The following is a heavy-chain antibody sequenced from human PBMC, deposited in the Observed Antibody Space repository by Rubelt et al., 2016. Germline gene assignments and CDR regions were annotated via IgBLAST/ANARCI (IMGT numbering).Heavy chain of an antibody. D-gene: IGHD6-19*01. CDR2: IKQAGSEK. CDR3: ARAQYSSGWTG. V-gene: IGHV3-7*01. CDR1: GFTFSSYW. Sequence: EVKMVESGGGLVQPGGSLRLYCAASGFTFSSYWMSWVSQAPGKGLEWVATIKQAGSEKYYVDSVKGRLPISSDNAQNSLYLQMNRLRAEDTAVYYCARAQYSSGWTGWGQGTLVTVSS. J-gene: IGHJ1*01.